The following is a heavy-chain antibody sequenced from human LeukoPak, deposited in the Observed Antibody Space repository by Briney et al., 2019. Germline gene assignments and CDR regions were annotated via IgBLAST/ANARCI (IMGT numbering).Heavy chain of an antibody. V-gene: IGHV3-23*01. Sequence: GGALRLSCAASGFTFSNYPMSWGRQAPGKGLELVSAISGSGDTYYADSVKGRFTISRDNSKNTLYLQMNSLRAEDTAVYYCAKGRFYSSGWHDYWGQGTLVTVSS. CDR3: AKGRFYSSGWHDY. CDR2: ISGSGDT. J-gene: IGHJ4*02. D-gene: IGHD6-19*01. CDR1: GFTFSNYP.